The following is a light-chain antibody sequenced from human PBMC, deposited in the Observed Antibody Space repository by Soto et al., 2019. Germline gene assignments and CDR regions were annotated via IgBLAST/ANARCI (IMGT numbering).Light chain of an antibody. CDR1: QSVSSSS. CDR3: QQYGSSPTT. CDR2: GAS. Sequence: EIVLTQSPGTLSLSPGERATLSCRASQSVSSSSLAWYQQKPGQAPRLLIYGASSSATGIPDRFSGSGSGTDFTLTISRLEPEDFAVYYCQQYGSSPTTFGQGTKVDIK. V-gene: IGKV3-20*01. J-gene: IGKJ1*01.